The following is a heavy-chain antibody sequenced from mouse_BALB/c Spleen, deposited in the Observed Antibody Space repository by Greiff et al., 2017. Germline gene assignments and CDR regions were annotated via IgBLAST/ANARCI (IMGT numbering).Heavy chain of an antibody. CDR1: GFNFSSYG. J-gene: IGHJ1*01. CDR2: ISSGGSYT. V-gene: IGHV5-6*01. D-gene: IGHD1-1*01. CDR3: ARHPLLGSPYWYFDV. Sequence: VQLKESGGDLVKPGGSLKLSCAASGFNFSSYGMSWVRQTPDKRLEWVATISSGGSYTYYPDSVKGRFTISRDNAKNTLYLQMSSLKSEDTAMYYCARHPLLGSPYWYFDVWGAGTTVTVSS.